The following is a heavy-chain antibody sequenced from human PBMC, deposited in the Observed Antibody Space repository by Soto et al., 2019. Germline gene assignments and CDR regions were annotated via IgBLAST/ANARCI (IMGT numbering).Heavy chain of an antibody. CDR3: SRGHEVRATFYYHYAMDV. D-gene: IGHD3-10*01. V-gene: IGHV4-34*01. CDR2: INHRGST. CDR1: GGSFSGYY. J-gene: IGHJ6*02. Sequence: SETLSLTCAVYGGSFSGYYWSWIRQPPGKGLEWIGEINHRGSTNYNPSLKGRVTISVDTSKNQFSLKLTSVTAADTAVYYCSRGHEVRATFYYHYAMDVWGQGTTVTVS.